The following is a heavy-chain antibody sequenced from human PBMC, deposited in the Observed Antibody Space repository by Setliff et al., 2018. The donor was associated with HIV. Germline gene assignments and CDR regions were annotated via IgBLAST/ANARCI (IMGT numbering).Heavy chain of an antibody. CDR2: IKQSGSEI. V-gene: IGHV3-7*01. Sequence: PGGSLRLSCSASGFTFAIHWMKWVRQAPGKGLEWVATIKQSGSEIYYMDSVKGRVTVSRDDAKTSLNLQMNSLKVEDTAIYFCARGSPGVVIIPDSWGQGTLVTVSS. CDR1: GFTFAIHW. D-gene: IGHD3-22*01. J-gene: IGHJ5*02. CDR3: ARGSPGVVIIPDS.